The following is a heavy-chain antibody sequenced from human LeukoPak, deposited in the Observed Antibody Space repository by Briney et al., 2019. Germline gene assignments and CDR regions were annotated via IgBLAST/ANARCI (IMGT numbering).Heavy chain of an antibody. D-gene: IGHD3-22*01. CDR2: IRSKANSYAT. J-gene: IGHJ6*02. Sequence: TGGSLRLSCAASGSTFSGSAMHWVRQASGKGLEWVGRIRSKANSYATAYAASVKGRFTISRDDSKNTAYLQMNSLRAEDMAVYYCAKDYYDSSGYYVLYGMDVWGQGTTVTVSS. V-gene: IGHV3-73*01. CDR3: AKDYYDSSGYYVLYGMDV. CDR1: GSTFSGSA.